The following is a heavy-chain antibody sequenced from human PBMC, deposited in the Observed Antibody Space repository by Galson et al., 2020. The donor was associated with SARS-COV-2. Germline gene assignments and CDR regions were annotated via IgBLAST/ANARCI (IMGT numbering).Heavy chain of an antibody. V-gene: IGHV3-48*03. D-gene: IGHD3-10*01. CDR3: ARPGSGSYYDYFDY. CDR1: GFTFSSYE. CDR2: ISSSGSTI. J-gene: IGHJ4*02. Sequence: TGGSLRLSCAASGFTFSSYEMNWVRQAPGKGLEWVSYISSSGSTIYYADSVKGRFTISRDNSKNTLYLQMNSLRAEDTAVYYCARPGSGSYYDYFDYWGQGTLVTVSS.